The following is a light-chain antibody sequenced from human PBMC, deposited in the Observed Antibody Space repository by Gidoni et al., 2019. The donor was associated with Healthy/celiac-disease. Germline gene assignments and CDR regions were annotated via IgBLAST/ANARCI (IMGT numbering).Light chain of an antibody. CDR3: QQYNNWPPAT. J-gene: IGKJ5*01. CDR1: QRVSSN. V-gene: IGKV3-15*01. Sequence: EIVMTQSPATLSVSPGERATLSCRASQRVSSNLAWYQQKPGQAPRLLIYGASTRATGIPARFRGSGSGTEFTLTISSLQSDAFAVYYCQQYNNWPPATFGQGTRLEIK. CDR2: GAS.